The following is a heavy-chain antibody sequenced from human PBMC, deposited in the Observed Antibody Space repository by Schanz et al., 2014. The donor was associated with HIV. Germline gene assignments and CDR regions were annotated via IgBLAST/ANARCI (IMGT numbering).Heavy chain of an antibody. Sequence: EVQLVESGGGLVQPGGSLRLSCAASGFTFSRYWMTWVRQAPGKGREWVANKKEDGSEKYHADSVKGRFTISRDNAKNSLFLQMESLRAEDTAVYYCAKDKSRHTYSSSSIFDPWGQGTLVTVSS. CDR2: KKEDGSEK. D-gene: IGHD6-13*01. CDR1: GFTFSRYW. CDR3: AKDKSRHTYSSSSIFDP. V-gene: IGHV3-7*01. J-gene: IGHJ5*02.